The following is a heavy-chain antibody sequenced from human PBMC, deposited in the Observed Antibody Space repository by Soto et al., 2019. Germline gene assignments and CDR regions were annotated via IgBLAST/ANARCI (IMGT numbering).Heavy chain of an antibody. J-gene: IGHJ6*02. V-gene: IGHV3-33*01. CDR3: ARDHYDGSGYYFWGYYYGMDV. D-gene: IGHD3-22*01. Sequence: GGSLRLSCAASGFTFSSYGMHWVRQAPGKGLEWVAVIWYDGSNKYYADSVKGRFTISRDNSENTLYLQMNSLRAEDTAVYYCARDHYDGSGYYFWGYYYGMDVWGQGTTVTV. CDR1: GFTFSSYG. CDR2: IWYDGSNK.